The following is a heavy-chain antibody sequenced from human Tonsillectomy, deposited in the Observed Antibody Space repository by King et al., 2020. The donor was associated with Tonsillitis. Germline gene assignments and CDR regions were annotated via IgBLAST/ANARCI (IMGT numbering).Heavy chain of an antibody. D-gene: IGHD1-26*01. CDR3: ARSQLHYYYGMDV. J-gene: IGHJ6*02. CDR1: GFTVSSNY. Sequence: QLVQSGGGLIQPGGSLRLSCAASGFTVSSNYMSWVRQAPGKGLEWVSVIYSGGSTYYADSVKGRFTISRDNSKNTLYLQMNSLRAEDTAVYYCARSQLHYYYGMDVWGQGTTVTVSS. CDR2: IYSGGST. V-gene: IGHV3-53*01.